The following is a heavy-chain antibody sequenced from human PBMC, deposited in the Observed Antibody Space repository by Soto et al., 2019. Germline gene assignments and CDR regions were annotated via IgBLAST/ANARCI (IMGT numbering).Heavy chain of an antibody. V-gene: IGHV4-39*01. Sequence: QLQLQESGPGLVKPSETLSLTCTVSGGSISSSTYYWGWIRQPPGKGLEWIGSTYYGGSTYYNPSHKSRVTISEDTSKNQLSLKLSPVTAADTTVYYCALHAIRGVTNWFDPWGQGTLVTVSS. CDR2: TYYGGST. J-gene: IGHJ5*02. CDR1: GGSISSSTYY. D-gene: IGHD3-10*01. CDR3: ALHAIRGVTNWFDP.